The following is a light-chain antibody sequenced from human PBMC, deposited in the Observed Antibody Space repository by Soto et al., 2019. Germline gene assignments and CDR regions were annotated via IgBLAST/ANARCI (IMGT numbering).Light chain of an antibody. CDR2: SAS. CDR3: QRYGG. CDR1: QSVSSSH. Sequence: EIGLTQSPGTLSLSPGERATLSCRASQSVSSSHLAWDQQKPGQAPRLLIYSASSRATGIPDRFSGSGSGTDFTLTISRLEPEDFAVYYCQRYGGFGQGTKVDIK. V-gene: IGKV3-20*01. J-gene: IGKJ1*01.